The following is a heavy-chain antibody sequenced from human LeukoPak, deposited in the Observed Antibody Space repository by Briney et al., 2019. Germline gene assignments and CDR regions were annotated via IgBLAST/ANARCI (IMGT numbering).Heavy chain of an antibody. Sequence: ASVKVSCKASGGTFSSYAISWVRQAPGQGLEWMGGIIPIFGTANYAQKFQGRVTITADESTSTAYMELSSLRSEDTAVDYCARDRVWTRGYSYVGMGVYYFDYWGQGTLVTVSS. V-gene: IGHV1-69*13. CDR3: ARDRVWTRGYSYVGMGVYYFDY. CDR2: IIPIFGTA. CDR1: GGTFSSYA. J-gene: IGHJ4*02. D-gene: IGHD5-18*01.